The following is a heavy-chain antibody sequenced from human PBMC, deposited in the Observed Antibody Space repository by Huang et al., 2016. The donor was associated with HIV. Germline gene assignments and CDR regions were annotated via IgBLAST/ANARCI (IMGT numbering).Heavy chain of an antibody. Sequence: QVQLVESGGGVVQPGGSLRVSCAASGFTFRTYGMPWVRQAPGKGLEWVAFIRYDGSNQYYADDLKGRFTISRDNSKSTLYLQLNSLRAEDTAVYYCAKDHGYIGTPLDYWGQGTLVTVSS. CDR2: IRYDGSNQ. D-gene: IGHD1-26*01. J-gene: IGHJ4*02. V-gene: IGHV3-30*02. CDR3: AKDHGYIGTPLDY. CDR1: GFTFRTYG.